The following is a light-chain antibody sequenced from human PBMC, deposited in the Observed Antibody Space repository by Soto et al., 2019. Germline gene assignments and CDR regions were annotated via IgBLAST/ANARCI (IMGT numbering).Light chain of an antibody. V-gene: IGKV1-39*01. CDR3: QQSYITPQT. J-gene: IGKJ1*01. Sequence: DIQMTQSPSSLSASVGDRVTITCRASQSISTYLNWYQQKPGKAPKLLIYAASSLQSGVPSRFSGSASGTDLTLTISSLYPEDFATYFCQQSYITPQTFGQGTKVEIK. CDR2: AAS. CDR1: QSISTY.